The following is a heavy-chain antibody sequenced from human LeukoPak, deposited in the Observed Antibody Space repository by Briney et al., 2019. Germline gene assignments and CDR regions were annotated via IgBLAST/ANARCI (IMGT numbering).Heavy chain of an antibody. CDR1: GFTFSSYG. CDR2: IRYDGSNK. CDR3: AKDGLMSYDSSGYYYYY. Sequence: PGGSLRLSCAASGFTFSSYGMHWVRQAPGKGLEWVAFIRYDGSNKYYADSVNGRFTISRDNSKNTLYLQMNSLRAEDTAVYYCAKDGLMSYDSSGYYYYYWGQGTLVTVSS. D-gene: IGHD3-22*01. J-gene: IGHJ4*02. V-gene: IGHV3-30*02.